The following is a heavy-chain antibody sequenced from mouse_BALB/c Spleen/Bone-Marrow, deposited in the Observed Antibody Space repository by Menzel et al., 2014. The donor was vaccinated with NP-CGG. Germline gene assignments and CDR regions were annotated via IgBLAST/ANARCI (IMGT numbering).Heavy chain of an antibody. D-gene: IGHD1-1*01. CDR2: IRSKSNNYAT. CDR1: GFTFNTYA. J-gene: IGHJ4*01. CDR3: VRYYGSSYYYAMDY. V-gene: IGHV10-1*02. Sequence: EVQLQQSGGGLVQPKGSLKLSCAASGFTFNTYATNWVRQAPGKGLEWVARIRSKSNNYATYYADSVKDGFTISRDDSQSMLYLQMNNLKTEDTAMYYCVRYYGSSYYYAMDYWGQGTSVTVSS.